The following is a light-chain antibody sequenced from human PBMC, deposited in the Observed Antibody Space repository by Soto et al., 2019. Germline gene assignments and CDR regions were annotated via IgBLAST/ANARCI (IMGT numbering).Light chain of an antibody. J-gene: IGLJ2*01. CDR3: SSYATSNTVX. CDR2: EIN. V-gene: IGLV2-8*01. CDR1: SSDVGSYNY. Sequence: QSVLTQPPSASGSPGQSITISCTGTSSDVGSYNYVSWYQQHPGKAPKLMIYEINKRPSGVPDRFSGSKSGNTASLTVSGLQAEDEADYYCSSYATSNTVXFGPGTKLTVL.